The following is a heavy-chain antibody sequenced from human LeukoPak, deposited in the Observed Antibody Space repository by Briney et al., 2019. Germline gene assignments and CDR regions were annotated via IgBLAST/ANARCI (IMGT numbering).Heavy chain of an antibody. J-gene: IGHJ3*02. V-gene: IGHV4-38-2*02. CDR2: IYHSGST. CDR1: GYSISSGYY. Sequence: SETLSLTCTVSGYSISSGYYWGWIRQPPGKGLEWIGSIYHSGSTYYNPSLKSRVTISVDTSKNQFSLKLSSVTAADTAVYYCARNTAMVSYAFDIWGQGTMVTVSS. CDR3: ARNTAMVSYAFDI. D-gene: IGHD5-18*01.